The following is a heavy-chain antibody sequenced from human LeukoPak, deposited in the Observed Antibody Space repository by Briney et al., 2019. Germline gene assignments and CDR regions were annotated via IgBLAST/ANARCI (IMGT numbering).Heavy chain of an antibody. D-gene: IGHD1-1*01. CDR2: INPNSGGT. CDR3: ARAGDDWNDGGYFDY. Sequence: ASVKVSCKASGYTFTGYYMHWVRQAPGQGLEWMGRINPNSGGTNYAQKFQGRVTMTRDTSISIAYMELSRLRSDDTAVYYYARAGDDWNDGGYFDYWGQGTLVTVSS. CDR1: GYTFTGYY. J-gene: IGHJ4*02. V-gene: IGHV1-2*06.